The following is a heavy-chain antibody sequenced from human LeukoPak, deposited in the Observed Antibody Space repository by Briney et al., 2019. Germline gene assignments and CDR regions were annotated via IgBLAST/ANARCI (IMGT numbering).Heavy chain of an antibody. V-gene: IGHV4-59*12. Sequence: SETLSLTCSVSGGSISSYYWSWIRQPPGKGLEWIGYMYYSGSTNYNPSLKSRVTMSVDTSKNQFSLKLASVTAADTAIYYCAKGAGGFSYYNWFDPWGQGTLVTVSS. CDR3: AKGAGGFSYYNWFDP. J-gene: IGHJ5*02. CDR2: MYYSGST. CDR1: GGSISSYY. D-gene: IGHD5-18*01.